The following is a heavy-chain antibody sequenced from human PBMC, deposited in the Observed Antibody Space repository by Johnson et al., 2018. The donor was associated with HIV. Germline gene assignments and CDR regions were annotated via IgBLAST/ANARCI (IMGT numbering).Heavy chain of an antibody. CDR1: GFTFDDYG. D-gene: IGHD6-13*01. J-gene: IGHJ3*02. CDR2: INWNGGST. Sequence: VQLVESGGGVVRPGGSLRLSCAASGFTFDDYGMSWVRQAPGKGLEWVSGINWNGGSTGYADSVKGRFTISRDNAKNSLYLQMNSLRAEDTALYYCARDLGAAAGTGGEYAFDIWGQGTMVTVSS. V-gene: IGHV3-20*04. CDR3: ARDLGAAAGTGGEYAFDI.